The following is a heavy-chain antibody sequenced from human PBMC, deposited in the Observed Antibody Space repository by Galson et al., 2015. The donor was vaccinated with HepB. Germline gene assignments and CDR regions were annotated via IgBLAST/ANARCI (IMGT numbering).Heavy chain of an antibody. CDR2: IKSKTDGGTT. CDR1: GFTFSNAW. V-gene: IGHV3-15*01. J-gene: IGHJ5*02. D-gene: IGHD4-17*01. Sequence: SLRLSCAASGFTFSNAWMSWVRQAPGKGLEWVGRIKSKTDGGTTDYAAPVKGRFTISRDDSKNTLYLQMNSLKTEDTAVYYCTTSRVDGDDNWFDPWGQGTLVTVSS. CDR3: TTSRVDGDDNWFDP.